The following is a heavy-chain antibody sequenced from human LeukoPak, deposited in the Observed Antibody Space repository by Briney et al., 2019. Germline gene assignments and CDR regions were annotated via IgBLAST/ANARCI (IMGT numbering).Heavy chain of an antibody. CDR2: INHSGST. J-gene: IGHJ4*02. Sequence: SETLSLTCAVYGGSFSGYYWSWIRQPPGKGLEWIGEINHSGSTNYNPSLKSRVTISVDTSKNQFSLKLSSVTAADTAVYYCARGRRSYGVPHCFDYWDQGTLVTVSS. CDR3: ARGRRSYGVPHCFDY. V-gene: IGHV4-34*01. CDR1: GGSFSGYY. D-gene: IGHD3-16*01.